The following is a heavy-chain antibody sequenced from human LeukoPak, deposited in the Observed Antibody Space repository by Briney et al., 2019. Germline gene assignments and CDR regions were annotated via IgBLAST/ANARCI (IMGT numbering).Heavy chain of an antibody. CDR2: INHSGST. CDR1: GGSFSGYY. D-gene: IGHD3-16*01. J-gene: IGHJ3*02. CDR3: ARGDYDRDI. V-gene: IGHV4-34*01. Sequence: SWTLSLTCAVYGGSFSGYYWSWIRQPPGKGLEWIGEINHSGSTNYNPSLKSRVTISVDTSKNQFSLKLSSVTAADTAVYYCARGDYDRDIWGQGTMVTVSS.